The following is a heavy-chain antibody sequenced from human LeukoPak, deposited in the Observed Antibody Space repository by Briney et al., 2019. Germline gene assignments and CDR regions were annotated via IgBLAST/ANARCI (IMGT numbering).Heavy chain of an antibody. CDR1: GFTFGDTW. Sequence: GGSLRLFCAASGFTFGDTWMNWVRQVPGQGLEWVANIKQDGSEKFYVASVKGRFTISRDNGKSSLYLQMNSLRAEDTALYYCATSYDMGWLIGYWGQGTLVTVSS. D-gene: IGHD3/OR15-3a*01. CDR3: ATSYDMGWLIGY. CDR2: IKQDGSEK. V-gene: IGHV3-7*03. J-gene: IGHJ4*02.